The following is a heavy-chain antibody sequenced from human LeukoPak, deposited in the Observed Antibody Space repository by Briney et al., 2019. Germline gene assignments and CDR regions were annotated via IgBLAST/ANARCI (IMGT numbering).Heavy chain of an antibody. J-gene: IGHJ3*02. V-gene: IGHV1-69*01. Sequence: SVRVSCKASGGTFSSYAISWVRQAPGQGLEWMGGIILIFGTAKYAQKFHGRVTITADESTSTAYMELSSLRSEDTAVYYCARDPSTVTTSDAFDIWGQGTMVTVSS. CDR2: IILIFGTA. CDR3: ARDPSTVTTSDAFDI. CDR1: GGTFSSYA. D-gene: IGHD4-17*01.